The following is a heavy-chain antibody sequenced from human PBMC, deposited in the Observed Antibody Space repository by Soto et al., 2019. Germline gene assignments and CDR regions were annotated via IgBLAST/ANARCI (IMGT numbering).Heavy chain of an antibody. V-gene: IGHV3-30*03. CDR3: TRSSSGTTPYHFAMDV. D-gene: IGHD3-22*01. Sequence: GGSLRLSCAASGFTFSSYGMHWVRQAPGKGLEWVAVISYDGSNKYYADSVKGRFTISRDNSKNTLYLQMNSLRAEDTAVYYCTRSSSGTTPYHFAMDVWGQGTTVTVSS. J-gene: IGHJ6*02. CDR1: GFTFSSYG. CDR2: ISYDGSNK.